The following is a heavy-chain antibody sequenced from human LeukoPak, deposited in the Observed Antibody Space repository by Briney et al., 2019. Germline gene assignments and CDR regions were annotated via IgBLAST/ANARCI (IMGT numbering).Heavy chain of an antibody. Sequence: SETLSLTCAVYGGSFSGYYWGWIRQPPGKGLEWIREINHSGSTNSHPSLKSRVTISVDTSKNQFSLKLSSVTAADTAVYYCARGKEEQLVRYYYYYMDVWGKGTTVTVSS. CDR1: GGSFSGYY. CDR3: ARGKEEQLVRYYYYYMDV. D-gene: IGHD6-13*01. J-gene: IGHJ6*03. CDR2: INHSGST. V-gene: IGHV4-34*01.